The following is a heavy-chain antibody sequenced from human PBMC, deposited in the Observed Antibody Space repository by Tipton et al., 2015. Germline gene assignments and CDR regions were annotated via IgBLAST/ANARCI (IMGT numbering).Heavy chain of an antibody. CDR2: LPHVGST. CDR1: GYSITTNRY. Sequence: TLSLTCTVSGYSITTNRYWGWIRQPPGKGLEWIGSLPHVGSTYYNLSLQSRVTISADTSKNQFSLRLRSVTAADTAMYYCARDYGYCSGGSCYNPSYFDYWGQGTLVTVSS. V-gene: IGHV4-38-2*02. CDR3: ARDYGYCSGGSCYNPSYFDY. D-gene: IGHD2-15*01. J-gene: IGHJ4*02.